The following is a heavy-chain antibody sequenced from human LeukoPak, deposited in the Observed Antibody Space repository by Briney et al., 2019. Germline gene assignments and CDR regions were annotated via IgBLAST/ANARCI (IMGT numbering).Heavy chain of an antibody. Sequence: PVGSLRLSCAASGFTFSSYAMTWVRQAPGKGLGWVSSISAGGGSTFSADSAKGRFTLSRENSKKTVSLQMKSLRAEDTAVYYCAKDSSGWAHIYMDVWGKGTTVTVSS. V-gene: IGHV3-23*01. CDR2: ISAGGGST. D-gene: IGHD6-19*01. CDR3: AKDSSGWAHIYMDV. CDR1: GFTFSSYA. J-gene: IGHJ6*03.